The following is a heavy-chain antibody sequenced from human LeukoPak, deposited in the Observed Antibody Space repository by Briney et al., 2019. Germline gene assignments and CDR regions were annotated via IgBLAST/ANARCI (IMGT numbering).Heavy chain of an antibody. CDR1: GGSFSGHY. J-gene: IGHJ4*02. CDR3: ARGQDIVVVPAASTLYYFDY. D-gene: IGHD2-2*01. CDR2: INHSGST. V-gene: IGHV4-34*01. Sequence: KPSETLSLTCAVYGGSFSGHYWSWIRQPPGKGLEWIGEINHSGSTNYNPSLKSRVTISVDTSKNQFSLKLSSVTAADTAVYYCARGQDIVVVPAASTLYYFDYWGQGTLVTVSS.